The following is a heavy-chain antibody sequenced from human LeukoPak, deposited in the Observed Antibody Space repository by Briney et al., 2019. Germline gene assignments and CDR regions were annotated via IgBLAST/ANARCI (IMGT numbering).Heavy chain of an antibody. CDR3: ARDYYGSGSPTAQLDY. CDR1: GYTFTGYY. D-gene: IGHD3-10*01. V-gene: IGHV1-2*04. J-gene: IGHJ4*02. Sequence: ASVNVSCKASGYTFTGYYMHWVRQAPGQGLEWMGGINPNSGGTNYAQKFQGWVTMTRDTSISTAYMELSRLRSDDTAVYYCARDYYGSGSPTAQLDYWGQGALVTVSS. CDR2: INPNSGGT.